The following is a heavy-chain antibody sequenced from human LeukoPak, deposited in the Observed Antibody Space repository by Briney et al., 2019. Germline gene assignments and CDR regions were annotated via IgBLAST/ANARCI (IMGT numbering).Heavy chain of an antibody. D-gene: IGHD5-24*01. CDR1: GGSFSNYY. CDR2: INHSGST. V-gene: IGHV4-34*01. CDR3: ARRRWLRSLDY. Sequence: SETLSRTCAVYGGSFSNYYWGWIRQPPGKGLEWSGKINHSGSTSYNPSLKSRVTISVDTSKNQFSLKLSSVTAADTAVYYCARRRWLRSLDYWGQGTLVTVSS. J-gene: IGHJ4*02.